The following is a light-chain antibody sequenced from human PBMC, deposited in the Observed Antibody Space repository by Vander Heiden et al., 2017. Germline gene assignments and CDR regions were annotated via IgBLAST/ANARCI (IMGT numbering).Light chain of an antibody. V-gene: IGKV1-39*01. J-gene: IGKJ2*01. CDR2: AAS. CDR1: QSISSY. CDR3: QESYSTRHT. Sequence: DIQMTQPPSSLSASVGDRVTITCRASQSISSYLHWYQQKPGKAPKLLIYAASSLQSEVPSRLSRSGSGTDFTLTMRSLQPEDFTTYYSQESYSTRHTFGQGTKLEIK.